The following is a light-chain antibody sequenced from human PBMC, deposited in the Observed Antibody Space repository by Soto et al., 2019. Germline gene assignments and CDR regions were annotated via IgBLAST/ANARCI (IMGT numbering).Light chain of an antibody. J-gene: IGKJ1*01. Sequence: LSQSPGRPSLSPGERATLSCGANQSAPSTYFAWYQQISGQPPRLLISGTSNSATGIPDRFSGSESGRDFTLTISRLEPEDFAVYFCQQFGNSPWTFGQGTKVDIK. V-gene: IGKV3-20*01. CDR2: GTS. CDR3: QQFGNSPWT. CDR1: QSAPSTY.